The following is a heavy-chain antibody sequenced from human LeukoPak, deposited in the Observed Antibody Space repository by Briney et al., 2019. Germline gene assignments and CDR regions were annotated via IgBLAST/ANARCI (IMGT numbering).Heavy chain of an antibody. CDR2: INHSGST. Sequence: SETLSLTCAVYGGSFSGYYWSWIRQPPRKGLGWIGEINHSGSTNYNPSLQSRVTISVDTSKNQFSLKLSSVSAADTAVYYCATGPHGDYRYYYYGMDVWGQGTTVTVSS. CDR3: ATGPHGDYRYYYYGMDV. J-gene: IGHJ6*02. CDR1: GGSFSGYY. D-gene: IGHD4-17*01. V-gene: IGHV4-34*01.